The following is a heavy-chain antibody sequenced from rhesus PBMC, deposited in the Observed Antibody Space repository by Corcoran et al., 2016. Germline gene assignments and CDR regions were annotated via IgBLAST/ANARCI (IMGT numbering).Heavy chain of an antibody. Sequence: QVQLPESGPGLVKPSETLSLTCAVSGGSVSSSNWWSWIRQPPGTGLGWIGRSCGGGGTTSNNPSLTSRVTSATDTSEHQFALKVSSVTAADTAVYYCERDFRWDYDFDYLGQGVLVTVSS. V-gene: IGHV4-92*01. J-gene: IGHJ4*01. CDR2: SCGGGGTT. CDR1: GGSVSSSNW. D-gene: IGHD3-40*01. CDR3: ERDFRWDYDFDY.